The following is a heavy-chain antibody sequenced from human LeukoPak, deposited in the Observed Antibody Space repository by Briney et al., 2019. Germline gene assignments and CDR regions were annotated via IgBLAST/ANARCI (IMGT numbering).Heavy chain of an antibody. CDR1: GGSFNSYY. CDR3: ARDFKYYYDRGTSAFDI. V-gene: IGHV4-59*01. CDR2: IFYSGNT. Sequence: SETLSLTCTVSGGSFNSYYWSWIRQPPGKGLEWIAYIFYSGNTNYNPSLKSRVTMSVDPSKNQFSLKLSSVTAADSAVYYCARDFKYYYDRGTSAFDIWGQGELVTVSS. D-gene: IGHD3-10*02. J-gene: IGHJ3*02.